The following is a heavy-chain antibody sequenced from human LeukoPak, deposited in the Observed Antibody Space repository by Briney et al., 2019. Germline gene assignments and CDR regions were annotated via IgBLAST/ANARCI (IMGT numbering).Heavy chain of an antibody. D-gene: IGHD3-10*01. J-gene: IGHJ4*02. V-gene: IGHV3-33*01. CDR2: IWYDGSNK. Sequence: PGGSLRLSCAASGFTFSSYGMHWVRQAPGKGLEWVSVIWYDGSNKYYADSVKGRFTISRDNSKNTLYLQMNSLRAEDTAVYYCARVGGVRGLSYWGQGTLVTVSS. CDR1: GFTFSSYG. CDR3: ARVGGVRGLSY.